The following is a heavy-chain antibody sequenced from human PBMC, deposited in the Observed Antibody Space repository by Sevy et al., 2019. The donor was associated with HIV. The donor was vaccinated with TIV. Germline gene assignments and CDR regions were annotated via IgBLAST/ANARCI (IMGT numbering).Heavy chain of an antibody. Sequence: ASVKVSCKVSGYTLTELSVHWVRQAPGKGLEWMATFDPEDDEKIYAQKFQGGVTMTEDTSTDTAYMELSSLRSEDTAVYYCATTKDYYDSSGYPFDYWSQGTLVTVSS. CDR1: GYTLTELS. D-gene: IGHD3-22*01. V-gene: IGHV1-24*01. CDR2: FDPEDDEK. J-gene: IGHJ4*02. CDR3: ATTKDYYDSSGYPFDY.